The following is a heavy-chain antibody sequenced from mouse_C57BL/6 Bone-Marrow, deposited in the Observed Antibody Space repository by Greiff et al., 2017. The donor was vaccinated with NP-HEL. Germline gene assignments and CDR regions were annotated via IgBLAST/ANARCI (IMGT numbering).Heavy chain of an antibody. Sequence: QVQLQQSGAELVRPGTSVKVSCKASGYAFTNYLIEWVKQRPGQGLEWIGVINPGSGGTNYNEKFKGKATLTADKSSSTAYMQLSSLTSEDAAVYFCARRSPTGGCAYWGQGTLVTVSA. CDR3: ARRSPTGGCAY. CDR1: GYAFTNYL. V-gene: IGHV1-54*01. J-gene: IGHJ3*01. D-gene: IGHD1-1*01. CDR2: INPGSGGT.